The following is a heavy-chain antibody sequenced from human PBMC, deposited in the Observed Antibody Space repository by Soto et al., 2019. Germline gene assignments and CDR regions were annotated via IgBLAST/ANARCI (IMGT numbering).Heavy chain of an antibody. CDR2: INPNSGGT. CDR1: GFTFTDYY. CDR3: ARGAAFVVVPATFIRLEDDKMNWFDT. V-gene: IGHV1-2*04. Sequence: GASVKVSCKASGFTFTDYYIHWVRQAPGQGLEWVGWINPNSGGTNFALKFQGWVTMTSNRSITTAYMELSRLKSDDTAVYYCARGAAFVVVPATFIRLEDDKMNWFDTWGQGTLVTVSS. D-gene: IGHD2-2*01. J-gene: IGHJ5*02.